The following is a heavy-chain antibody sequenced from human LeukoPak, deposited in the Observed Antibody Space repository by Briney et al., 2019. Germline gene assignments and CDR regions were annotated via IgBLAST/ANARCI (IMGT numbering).Heavy chain of an antibody. D-gene: IGHD6-13*01. Sequence: PSETLSLTCTVSGGSISSYYWTWIRQPAGKGLEWIGRIYSSGSTSFNPSLKSRATMSVDTSKKLFSLKLSSVTAADTAVYYCARDGSSWPFFEYWGQGILVTVSS. CDR2: IYSSGST. CDR3: ARDGSSWPFFEY. J-gene: IGHJ4*02. V-gene: IGHV4-4*07. CDR1: GGSISSYY.